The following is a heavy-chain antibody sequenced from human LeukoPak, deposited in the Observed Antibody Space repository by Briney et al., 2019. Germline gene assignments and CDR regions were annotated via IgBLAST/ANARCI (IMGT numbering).Heavy chain of an antibody. CDR1: GFTFSNYW. J-gene: IGHJ4*02. Sequence: GGSLRLSCAASGFTFSNYWMHWVRQAPGKGLVWVSRINSDGSSTSYADSVKGRFTISRDNAKNTLYLQMNSLRAEDTAVYYCTRGGYNSWAPVDYWGQGTLVTVSS. CDR2: INSDGSST. CDR3: TRGGYNSWAPVDY. V-gene: IGHV3-74*01. D-gene: IGHD5-24*01.